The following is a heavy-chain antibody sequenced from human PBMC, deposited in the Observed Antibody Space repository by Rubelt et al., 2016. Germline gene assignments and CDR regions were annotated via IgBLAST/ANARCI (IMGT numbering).Heavy chain of an antibody. D-gene: IGHD1-26*01. J-gene: IGHJ4*02. Sequence: QVQLVQSGAEVKKPGSSVKVSCKASGGTFSSYAISWVRQAPGQGLEWVGWINPSSGGTDSAEKFQGSVTRTRDTSISTAYMELNRLRSDDTAVFYGATGSSNDYWGQGTLVTVSS. CDR3: ATGSSNDY. V-gene: IGHV1-2*02. CDR1: GGTFSSYA. CDR2: INPSSGGT.